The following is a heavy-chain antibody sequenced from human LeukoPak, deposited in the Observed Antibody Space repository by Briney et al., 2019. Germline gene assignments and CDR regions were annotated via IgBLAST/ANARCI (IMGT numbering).Heavy chain of an antibody. D-gene: IGHD5-18*01. J-gene: IGHJ6*02. CDR3: ARGLYSYGRNSNTYYYYGMDV. Sequence: GSSVKVSCKASGGTFSSYAISWVRQAPGQGLEWMGRIIPIFGIANYAQKFQGRVTITADKSTSTAYIELSSLRSEDTAVYYCARGLYSYGRNSNTYYYYGMDVWGQGTTVTVSS. V-gene: IGHV1-69*04. CDR1: GGTFSSYA. CDR2: IIPIFGIA.